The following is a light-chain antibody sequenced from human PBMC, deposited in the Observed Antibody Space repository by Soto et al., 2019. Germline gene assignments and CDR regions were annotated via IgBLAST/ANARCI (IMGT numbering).Light chain of an antibody. CDR1: SSNIGSHY. V-gene: IGLV1-47*01. Sequence: QSALTQPPSASGTPGQSLTISCAGSSSNIGSHYVYWYQHLPGTAPKLLIFRDGQRPSGVPDRFFGSKSGTSASLAISGLRSEDEAHYYCSVWDASLTGWVFGGGPQLTVL. CDR3: SVWDASLTGWV. CDR2: RDG. J-gene: IGLJ3*02.